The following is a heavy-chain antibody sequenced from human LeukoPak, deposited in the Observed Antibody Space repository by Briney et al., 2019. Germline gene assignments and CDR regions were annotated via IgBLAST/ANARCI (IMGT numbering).Heavy chain of an antibody. CDR2: INHSGSA. V-gene: IGHV4-34*01. J-gene: IGHJ5*01. CDR3: ARGGRGVPAARRFKGGNWFDS. Sequence: PSETLSLTCAVYGESFSGHFWIWIRQPPGKELEWIGEINHSGSANCNPSLKSRVTISVDTSKNQFSLRVNSATAADAAVYYCARGGRGVPAARRFKGGNWFDSWGQGTLVTVFS. D-gene: IGHD2-2*01. CDR1: GESFSGHF.